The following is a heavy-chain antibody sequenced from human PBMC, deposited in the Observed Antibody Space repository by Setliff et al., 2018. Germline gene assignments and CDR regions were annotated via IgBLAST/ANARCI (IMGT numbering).Heavy chain of an antibody. Sequence: GGSLRLSCAASGFTFYDYAMHWVRQAPGKGLEWVSLISWDGGSTYYADSVKGRFTISRDNSKNSLYLQMNSLRAEDTALYYCAKDISRYYYGMDVWGQGTTVTVSS. CDR3: AKDISRYYYGMDV. V-gene: IGHV3-43D*04. CDR1: GFTFYDYA. J-gene: IGHJ6*02. CDR2: ISWDGGST.